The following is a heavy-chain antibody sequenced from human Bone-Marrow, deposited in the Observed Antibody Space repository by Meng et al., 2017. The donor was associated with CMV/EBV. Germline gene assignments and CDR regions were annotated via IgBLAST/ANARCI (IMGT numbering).Heavy chain of an antibody. J-gene: IGHJ4*02. D-gene: IGHD2-2*02. CDR2: INPNSGGT. V-gene: IGHV1-2*02. CDR3: ARARDIVVVPAAILGWGYDY. CDR1: GYTFTGYY. Sequence: ASVKVSCKASGYTFTGYYMHWVRRAPGQGLEWMGWINPNSGGTNYAQKFQGRVTMTRDTSISTAYMELSRLRSDDTAVYYCARARDIVVVPAAILGWGYDYWGQGTLVTVPQ.